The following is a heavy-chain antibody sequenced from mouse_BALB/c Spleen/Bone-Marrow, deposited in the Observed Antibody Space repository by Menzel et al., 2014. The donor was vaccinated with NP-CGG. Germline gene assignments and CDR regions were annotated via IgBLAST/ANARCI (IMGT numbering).Heavy chain of an antibody. D-gene: IGHD2-14*01. CDR3: ARGDYRSYYFDY. J-gene: IGHJ2*01. CDR2: INPGSGGT. V-gene: IGHV1-54*01. CDR1: GYAFTNYL. Sequence: QVQLQQPGAELVRPGTSVKVSRKASGYAFTNYLIEWVKQRPGQGLEWAGVINPGSGGTNYNEKFKGKATLAADKSSSTAYMQLSSLTSDDSAVYFCARGDYRSYYFDYWGQGTTLTVSS.